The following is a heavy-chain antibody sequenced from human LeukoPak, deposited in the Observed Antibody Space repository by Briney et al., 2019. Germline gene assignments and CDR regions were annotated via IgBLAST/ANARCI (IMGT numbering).Heavy chain of an antibody. Sequence: SETLSLTCAVYGGSFSGYYWSWIRQPPGKGLEWIGEINHSGSTNYNPSLKSRVTISVDTSKNQFSLKLSSVTAADTAVYYCARVYCSGASCYSGFDYWGQGTLVTVSS. CDR2: INHSGST. CDR1: GGSFSGYY. V-gene: IGHV4-34*01. CDR3: ARVYCSGASCYSGFDY. D-gene: IGHD2-15*01. J-gene: IGHJ4*02.